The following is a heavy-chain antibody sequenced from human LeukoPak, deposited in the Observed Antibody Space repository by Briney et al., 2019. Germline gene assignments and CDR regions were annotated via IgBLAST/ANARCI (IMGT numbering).Heavy chain of an antibody. V-gene: IGHV3-30*14. CDR3: ARGDSSGHDAFDI. D-gene: IGHD6-19*01. Sequence: QPGGSLRLSCAASGFTFSSYAMHWVRQAPGKGLEWVAVISYDGSNKYYADSVKGRFTISRDNSKNTLYLQMNSLRADDTAVYYCARGDSSGHDAFDIWGQGTMVTVSS. CDR2: ISYDGSNK. J-gene: IGHJ3*02. CDR1: GFTFSSYA.